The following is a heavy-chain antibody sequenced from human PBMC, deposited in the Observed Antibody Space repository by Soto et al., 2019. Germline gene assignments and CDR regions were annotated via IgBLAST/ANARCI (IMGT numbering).Heavy chain of an antibody. CDR3: SRMRTVTIFGVDFPRDVFDF. D-gene: IGHD3-3*01. V-gene: IGHV1-3*01. CDR2: INAGNGNT. CDR1: GYTFTSYA. J-gene: IGHJ3*01. Sequence: QVQLVQSAAEVRKPGASVKVSCKASGYTFTSYAIHWVRQAPGQRREWMGWINAGNGNTKYSGKFQGRVTITRDTTASTLCMELSSLRSEDTAVYYRSRMRTVTIFGVDFPRDVFDFWGPGKMVTVSS.